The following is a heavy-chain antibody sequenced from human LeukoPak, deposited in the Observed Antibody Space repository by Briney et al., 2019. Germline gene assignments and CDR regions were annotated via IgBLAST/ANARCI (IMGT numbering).Heavy chain of an antibody. CDR2: IYPGDSDT. CDR1: GCSFTSYW. CDR3: ARQSGYCSGGSCYIWFDP. D-gene: IGHD2-15*01. Sequence: GESLKISCKGSGCSFTSYWIGWVRQMPGKGLEWMGIIYPGDSDTRYSPSFQGQVTISADKSISTAYLQWSSLKASDTAMYYCARQSGYCSGGSCYIWFDPWGQGTLVTVSS. V-gene: IGHV5-51*01. J-gene: IGHJ5*02.